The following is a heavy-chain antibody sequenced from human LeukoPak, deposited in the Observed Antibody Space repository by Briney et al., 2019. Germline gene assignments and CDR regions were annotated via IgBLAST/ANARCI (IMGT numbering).Heavy chain of an antibody. CDR2: INSDGSST. J-gene: IGHJ4*02. CDR1: GFTFNTYR. D-gene: IGHD3-3*02. V-gene: IGHV3-74*01. CDR3: ARGSSTYPDY. Sequence: PGGSLRLSCAASGFTFNTYRMHWVRQAPGKGLVWVSRINSDGSSTIYADSVKGRFTISRDTAKNTLYLQMNSLRAEDTAVYYCARGSSTYPDYWGQGTLVTVSS.